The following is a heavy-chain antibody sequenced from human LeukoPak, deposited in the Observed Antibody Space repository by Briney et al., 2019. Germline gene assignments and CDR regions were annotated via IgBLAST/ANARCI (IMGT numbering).Heavy chain of an antibody. CDR1: GYTFTGYY. CDR3: ARGSDYDLWSGYNY. J-gene: IGHJ4*02. D-gene: IGHD3-3*01. V-gene: IGHV1-2*02. Sequence: ASVKVSCKASGYTFTGYYMHWVRQAPGQGLEWMGWINPNSGGTNYAQKFQGRVTITRNTSISTAYMELSSLRSEGTAVYYCARGSDYDLWSGYNYWGQGTLVTVSS. CDR2: INPNSGGT.